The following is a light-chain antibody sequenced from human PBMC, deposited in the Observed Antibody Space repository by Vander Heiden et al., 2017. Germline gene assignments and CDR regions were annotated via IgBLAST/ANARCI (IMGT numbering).Light chain of an antibody. V-gene: IGKV1-39*01. Sequence: DIQMTQSPTSLSASVGDTVTITCRASQSITTYLNWYQQKAGKAPNLLIYGASSLQTGVPSRFSGSGYGTDFTLTISSRQPEDFAAYYCQQTVINPPVTFGQGTRLEIK. CDR3: QQTVINPPVT. J-gene: IGKJ5*01. CDR1: QSITTY. CDR2: GAS.